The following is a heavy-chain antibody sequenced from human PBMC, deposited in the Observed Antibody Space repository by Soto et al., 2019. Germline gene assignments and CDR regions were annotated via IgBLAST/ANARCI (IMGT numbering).Heavy chain of an antibody. D-gene: IGHD6-6*01. CDR3: ARHWVAARLH. J-gene: IGHJ4*02. CDR2: IYYSGST. CDR1: GGSISSSNW. Sequence: SETLSLTCAVSGGSISSSNWWSWVRQPPGKGLEWIGSIYYSGSTYYNPSLKSRVTISVDTSKNQFSLKLSSVTAADTAVYYCARHWVAARLHWGQGTLVTVSS. V-gene: IGHV4-39*01.